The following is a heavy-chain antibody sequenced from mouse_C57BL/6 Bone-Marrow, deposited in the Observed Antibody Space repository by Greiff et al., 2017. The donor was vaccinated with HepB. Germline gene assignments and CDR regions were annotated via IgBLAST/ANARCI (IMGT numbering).Heavy chain of an antibody. CDR2: ISNGGGST. CDR1: GFTFSDYY. CDR3: ARHGSAGLYAMDY. J-gene: IGHJ4*01. Sequence: EVQLVESGGGLVQPGGSLKLSCAASGFTFSDYYMYWVRQTPEKRLEWVAYISNGGGSTYYPDTVKGRFTISRDNAKNTLYLQMSRLKSEDTAMYYCARHGSAGLYAMDYWGQGTSVTVSS. V-gene: IGHV5-12*01.